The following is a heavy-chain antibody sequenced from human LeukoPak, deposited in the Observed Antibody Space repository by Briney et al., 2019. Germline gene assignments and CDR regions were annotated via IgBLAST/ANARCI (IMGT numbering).Heavy chain of an antibody. V-gene: IGHV4-39*07. Sequence: PSETLSLTCTVSGGSISSSSYYWGWIRQPPGKGLEWIGSIYYSGSTYYNPSLKSRVTISVDTSKNQFSLKLSSVTAADAAVYYCARVQGGIAAAGYYYYMDVWGKGTTVTVSS. D-gene: IGHD6-13*01. CDR1: GGSISSSSYY. CDR2: IYYSGST. J-gene: IGHJ6*03. CDR3: ARVQGGIAAAGYYYYMDV.